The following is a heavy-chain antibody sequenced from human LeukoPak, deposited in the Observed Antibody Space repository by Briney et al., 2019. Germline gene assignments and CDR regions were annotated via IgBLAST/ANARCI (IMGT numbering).Heavy chain of an antibody. CDR2: IYSAGFT. CDR1: GFTVSSHS. Sequence: GGSLRLSCAASGFTVSSHSMSWVRQAPGQGLAWGSVIYSAGFTYYADSVKGRFAISRDNSKNTLYLQMNSLRAEDTALYHCARADSNGWSNYWGQGTLVTVSS. D-gene: IGHD6-19*01. J-gene: IGHJ4*02. V-gene: IGHV3-53*01. CDR3: ARADSNGWSNY.